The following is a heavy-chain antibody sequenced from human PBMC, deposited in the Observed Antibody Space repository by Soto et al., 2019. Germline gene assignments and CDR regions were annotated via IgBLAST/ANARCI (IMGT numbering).Heavy chain of an antibody. D-gene: IGHD2-8*01. Sequence: GESLKISCATSGFTFSTYAMHWVRQAPGKGLEYVSAISSNGRSTYYANSVKGRFTISRDNSKNTLYLQMDSLRAEDMAVYYCARDRCTNGVCYAPSDYWGQGTLVTVSS. CDR1: GFTFSTYA. J-gene: IGHJ4*02. V-gene: IGHV3-64*01. CDR2: ISSNGRST. CDR3: ARDRCTNGVCYAPSDY.